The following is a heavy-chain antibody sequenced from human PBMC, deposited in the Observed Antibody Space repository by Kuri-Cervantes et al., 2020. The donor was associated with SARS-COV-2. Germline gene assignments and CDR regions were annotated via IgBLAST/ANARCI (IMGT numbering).Heavy chain of an antibody. J-gene: IGHJ4*02. V-gene: IGHV3-30*03. Sequence: GGSLRLSCAASGFSFSAYGMYWVRQAPGKGLEWVAFIEYDGSSKYYADSVKGRFTISRDNSKNTLYLQKNSLRAEDTAVYYCAGVGRSSSYSLAARDYWGQGTLVTVSS. CDR3: AGVGRSSSYSLAARDY. CDR1: GFSFSAYG. CDR2: IEYDGSSK. D-gene: IGHD6-6*01.